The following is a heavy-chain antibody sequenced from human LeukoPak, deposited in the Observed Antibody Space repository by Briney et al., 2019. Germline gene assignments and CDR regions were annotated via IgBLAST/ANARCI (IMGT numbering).Heavy chain of an antibody. D-gene: IGHD2-21*01. J-gene: IGHJ4*02. CDR3: ARDGADWYSEYYFDY. Sequence: ASVKVSCKASGYTFTDYYIHWVRQAPGQGLEWMGWINPNNGDTKYARDFQGRVTMTRDTSITTVYMELSRLSSDDTAVYFCARDGADWYSEYYFDYWGQGTLVTVSS. CDR2: INPNNGDT. V-gene: IGHV1-2*02. CDR1: GYTFTDYY.